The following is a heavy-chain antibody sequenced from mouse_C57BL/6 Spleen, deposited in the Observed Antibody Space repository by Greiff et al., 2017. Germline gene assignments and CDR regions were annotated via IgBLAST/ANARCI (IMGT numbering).Heavy chain of an antibody. V-gene: IGHV1-15*01. J-gene: IGHJ2*01. CDR1: GYTFTDYE. D-gene: IGHD1-1*01. Sequence: VQLQQSGAELVRPGASVTLSCKASGYTFTDYEMHWVKQTPVHGLEWIGAIDPETGGTAYNQKFKGKAILTADKSSSTAYMELRSLTSEDSAVYYCTRRNLDYYGSSYVDYWGQGTTLTVSS. CDR3: TRRNLDYYGSSYVDY. CDR2: IDPETGGT.